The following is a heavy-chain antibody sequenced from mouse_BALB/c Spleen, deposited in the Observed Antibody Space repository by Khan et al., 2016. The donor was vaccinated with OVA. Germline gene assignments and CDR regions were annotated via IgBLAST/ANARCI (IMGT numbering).Heavy chain of an antibody. CDR2: IYPGDGNT. Sequence: QVQLQQSGAELVRPGSSVKISCKASGYAFSSYWMNWVKQRPGQGLEWIGQIYPGDGNTHYNGNFKGKATLTADKSSSTAYRQVSSLTSDDSAVYFCARLGYWLAYWGQGTLVTVSA. CDR1: GYAFSSYW. CDR3: ARLGYWLAY. J-gene: IGHJ3*01. V-gene: IGHV1-80*01. D-gene: IGHD2-14*01.